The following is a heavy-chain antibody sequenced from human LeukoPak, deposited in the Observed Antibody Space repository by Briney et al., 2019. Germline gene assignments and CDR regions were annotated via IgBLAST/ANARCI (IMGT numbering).Heavy chain of an antibody. CDR2: ISRTGNSI. CDR3: ARGPYSSNWYVDY. D-gene: IGHD6-13*01. V-gene: IGHV3-48*03. J-gene: IGHJ4*02. Sequence: GGSLRLSCAASGFTLSSYEMNWVRLAPGKGLEWTSYISRTGNSIYYADSVKGRFTISRDSAKNSLYLQMNSLRAEDTAVYYCARGPYSSNWYVDYWGQGTLVTVAS. CDR1: GFTLSSYE.